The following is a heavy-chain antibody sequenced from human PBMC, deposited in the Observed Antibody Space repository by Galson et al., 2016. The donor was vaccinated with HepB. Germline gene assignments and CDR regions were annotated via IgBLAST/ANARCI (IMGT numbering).Heavy chain of an antibody. Sequence: SLRLSCAASGFSFSDYYMSWIRQAPGKGLEWVSYISSSGGTTYYADSVKGRFTISRDNAKTSLYLQMNSLRAEDTALYYCARVNKPKEMSYDFWGGYYRYYYYGMDVWGQGTTVTVSS. V-gene: IGHV3-11*01. D-gene: IGHD3-3*01. J-gene: IGHJ6*02. CDR3: ARVNKPKEMSYDFWGGYYRYYYYGMDV. CDR2: ISSSGGTT. CDR1: GFSFSDYY.